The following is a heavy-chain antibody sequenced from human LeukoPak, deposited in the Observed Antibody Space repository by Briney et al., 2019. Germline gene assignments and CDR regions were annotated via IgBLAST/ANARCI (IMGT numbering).Heavy chain of an antibody. V-gene: IGHV3-7*03. Sequence: GGSLRLSCVASGLNFGNYWMEWVRQAPGKGLEWVGNINQDGSAKNYVDSVKGRFTISRDNAEKSLYLHMNSLRAEDTAIYYCARDFESWGQGTLVTVSS. CDR1: GLNFGNYW. J-gene: IGHJ4*02. CDR3: ARDFES. CDR2: INQDGSAK.